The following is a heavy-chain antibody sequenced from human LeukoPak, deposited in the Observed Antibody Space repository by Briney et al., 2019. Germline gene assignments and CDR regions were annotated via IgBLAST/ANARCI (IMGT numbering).Heavy chain of an antibody. Sequence: GGSLRLSCAASGFTFSDYYMSWIRQAPGKGLEWVSYISGSSSSIYYADSVKGRFTISRDNAKNSLYLQMNSLRAEDTAVYYCARIRMAPHYYFDYWGQGTLVTVSS. CDR1: GFTFSDYY. D-gene: IGHD5-24*01. J-gene: IGHJ4*02. CDR2: ISGSSSSI. CDR3: ARIRMAPHYYFDY. V-gene: IGHV3-11*04.